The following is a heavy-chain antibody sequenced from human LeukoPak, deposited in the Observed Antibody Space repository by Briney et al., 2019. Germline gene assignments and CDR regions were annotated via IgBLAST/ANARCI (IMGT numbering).Heavy chain of an antibody. V-gene: IGHV4-4*07. D-gene: IGHD3-10*01. CDR1: GASISSYN. Sequence: SETLSLTCTVSGASISSYNWIWIRQPAGKGLEWIWRIASSGGTKYNPSLKSRVTVSVDTSKNQFSLNLASVTAADTAEYYCARGAYGSGSTKWFDPWGQGTRVTVSS. CDR3: ARGAYGSGSTKWFDP. J-gene: IGHJ5*02. CDR2: IASSGGT.